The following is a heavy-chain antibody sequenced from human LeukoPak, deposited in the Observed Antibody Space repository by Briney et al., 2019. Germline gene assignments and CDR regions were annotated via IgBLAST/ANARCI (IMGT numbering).Heavy chain of an antibody. Sequence: GGSLRLSCAASGFTFSSYAMSRVRQAPGKGLEWVSAISGSGGSTYYADSVKGRFTISRDNSKNTLYLQMNSLRAEDTAVYYCAGRRDGYNLENDYWGQGTLVTVSS. V-gene: IGHV3-23*01. CDR2: ISGSGGST. CDR1: GFTFSSYA. J-gene: IGHJ4*02. CDR3: AGRRDGYNLENDY. D-gene: IGHD5-24*01.